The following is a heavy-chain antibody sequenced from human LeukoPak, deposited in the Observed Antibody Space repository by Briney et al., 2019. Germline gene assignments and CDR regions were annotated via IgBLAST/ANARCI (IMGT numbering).Heavy chain of an antibody. J-gene: IGHJ4*02. CDR1: GGSFSGYY. D-gene: IGHD3-22*01. CDR3: ARLCYYDSSGYYSYRTGTYYFDY. V-gene: IGHV4-34*01. Sequence: SETLSLTCAVYGGSFSGYYWSWIRQPPGKGLEWIGEINHSGSTSYNPSLKSRVTISVDTSKNQFSLKLSSVTAADTAVYYCARLCYYDSSGYYSYRTGTYYFDYWGQGTLVTVSS. CDR2: INHSGST.